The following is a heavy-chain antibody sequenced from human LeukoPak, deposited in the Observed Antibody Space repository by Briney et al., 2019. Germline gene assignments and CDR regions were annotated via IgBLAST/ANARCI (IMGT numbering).Heavy chain of an antibody. Sequence: PGGSLGLSCAASGFTFISFGMHWVRQAPGKGLEWVGRIRNKANHYTTEYAASAKGRFSISRDESKNSLYLQVNSLKTEDTAVYYCARGSYSGYGVDYWGQGTLVTVSS. J-gene: IGHJ4*02. CDR1: GFTFISFG. CDR3: ARGSYSGYGVDY. CDR2: IRNKANHYTT. D-gene: IGHD5-12*01. V-gene: IGHV3-72*01.